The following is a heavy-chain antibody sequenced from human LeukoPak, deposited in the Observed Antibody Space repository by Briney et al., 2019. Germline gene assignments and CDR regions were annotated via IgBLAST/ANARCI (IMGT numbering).Heavy chain of an antibody. CDR3: TRSPQDGYTLRL. V-gene: IGHV1-8*01. D-gene: IGHD5-24*01. CDR1: GYTFTSYD. J-gene: IGHJ4*02. CDR2: MNPNSGIP. Sequence: ASVKVSCKASGYTFTSYDINWVRQATGQGLEWIGWMNPNSGIPGYAQKFQGRVTMTRNTSISTAYMELSSLRSEDTAVYYCTRSPQDGYTLRLWGQGTLVTVSS.